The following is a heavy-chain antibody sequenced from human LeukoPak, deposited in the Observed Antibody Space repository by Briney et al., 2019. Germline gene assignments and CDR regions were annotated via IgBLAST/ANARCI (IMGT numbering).Heavy chain of an antibody. D-gene: IGHD1-26*01. J-gene: IGHJ3*02. CDR3: AKDGGSHDAFDI. Sequence: GGSLRLSCAASGFTFSSYSMNWVRQAPAKGLEWVSSISSSSSYIYYADSVKGRFTISRDNSKNMLYLQMNSLRAEDTAVYYCAKDGGSHDAFDIWGQGTMVTVSS. CDR1: GFTFSSYS. CDR2: ISSSSSYI. V-gene: IGHV3-21*04.